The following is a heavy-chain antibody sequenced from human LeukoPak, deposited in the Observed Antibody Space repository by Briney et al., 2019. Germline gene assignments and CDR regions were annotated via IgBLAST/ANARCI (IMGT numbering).Heavy chain of an antibody. V-gene: IGHV1-3*01. CDR2: INAGNGNT. D-gene: IGHD6-13*01. CDR3: ARGAGMNAFDI. CDR1: GYTFTSYA. J-gene: IGHJ3*02. Sequence: ASVKVSCKASGYTFTSYAMHWVRQAPGQRLEWMGWINAGNGNTKYSQKLQDRVTMTTDTSTSTAYMELRSLRSDDTAVYYCARGAGMNAFDIWGQGTMVTVSS.